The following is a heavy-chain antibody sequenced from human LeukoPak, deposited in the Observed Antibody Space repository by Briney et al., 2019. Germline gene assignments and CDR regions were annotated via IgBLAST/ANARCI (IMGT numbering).Heavy chain of an antibody. CDR2: ISWNSGSI. CDR1: GFTFDDYG. D-gene: IGHD1-26*01. CDR3: AKDNGREVRGDS. V-gene: IGHV3-9*01. Sequence: HTGGSLRLSCAASGFTFDDYGMHWVRQAPGKGLEWVSGISWNSGSIGYADSVKGRFTISRDNAKNSLYLQMNSLRAEDTAVYYCAKDNGREVRGDSWGQGTLVTVSS. J-gene: IGHJ4*02.